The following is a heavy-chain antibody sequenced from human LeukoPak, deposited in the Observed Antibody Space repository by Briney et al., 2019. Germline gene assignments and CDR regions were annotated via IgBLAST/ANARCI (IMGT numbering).Heavy chain of an antibody. D-gene: IGHD3-22*01. V-gene: IGHV3-11*04. CDR3: ARGYYYDSSGYYLYYFDY. J-gene: IGHJ4*02. Sequence: GGSLRLSCAASGFTFSDYYMSWIRQAPGKGLEGVSYISSSGSTIYYADSVKGRFTISRDNAKNSLYLQMNSLRAEDTAVYYCARGYYYDSSGYYLYYFDYWGQGTLVTVSS. CDR1: GFTFSDYY. CDR2: ISSSGSTI.